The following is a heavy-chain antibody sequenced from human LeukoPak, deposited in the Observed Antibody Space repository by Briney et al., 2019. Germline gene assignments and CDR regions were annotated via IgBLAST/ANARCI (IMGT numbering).Heavy chain of an antibody. D-gene: IGHD3-10*01. CDR2: TNSDGSMT. Sequence: GGSLRLSCAASGFTFSSYWMHWVRQAPGKGLVWVSRTNSDGSMTGYADSVKGRFTISRDNAKNTLYLQMNSLRAEDTAVYYCEPTYYYGSGILNWGQGTLVTVSS. J-gene: IGHJ4*02. V-gene: IGHV3-74*01. CDR3: EPTYYYGSGILN. CDR1: GFTFSSYW.